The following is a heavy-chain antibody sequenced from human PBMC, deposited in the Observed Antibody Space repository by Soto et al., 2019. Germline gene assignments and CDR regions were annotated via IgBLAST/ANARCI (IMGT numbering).Heavy chain of an antibody. CDR1: GGSFSGYY. J-gene: IGHJ5*02. Sequence: PSETLSLTCAVYGGSFSGYYWSWIRQPPGKGLEWIGEINHSGSTNYNPSLKSRVTISVDTSKNQFSLKLSSVTAADTAVYYCARVVRGLYPWWFDPWGQGTLVTSPQ. D-gene: IGHD3-10*01. V-gene: IGHV4-34*01. CDR2: INHSGST. CDR3: ARVVRGLYPWWFDP.